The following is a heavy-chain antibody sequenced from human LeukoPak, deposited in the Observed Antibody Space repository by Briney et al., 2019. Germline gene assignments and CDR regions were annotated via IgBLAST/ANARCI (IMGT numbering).Heavy chain of an antibody. V-gene: IGHV3-21*04. CDR1: GFTFSTYW. J-gene: IGHJ4*02. Sequence: GGSLRLSCAASGFTFSTYWMSWVRQAPGKGLEWVSSISSSSSYIYYADSVKGRFTISRDNSKNTLYLQMNSLRAEDTAVYYCALIAAAGTGYWGQGTLVTVSS. D-gene: IGHD6-13*01. CDR2: ISSSSSYI. CDR3: ALIAAAGTGY.